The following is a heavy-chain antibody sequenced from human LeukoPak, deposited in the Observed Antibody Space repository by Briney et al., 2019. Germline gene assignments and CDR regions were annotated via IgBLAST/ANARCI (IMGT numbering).Heavy chain of an antibody. V-gene: IGHV3-74*01. CDR2: INSDGRST. D-gene: IGHD3-10*01. CDR3: ARLSAYYYGSYFYYYMDV. Sequence: GGSLRLSCAASGFTFSSYGMSWVRQAPGKGLVWVSRINSDGRSTNYADSVKGRFSISRDNAENTLYLQMNSLRVEDTAVYYCARLSAYYYGSYFYYYMDVWGKGTTVTVSS. J-gene: IGHJ6*03. CDR1: GFTFSSYG.